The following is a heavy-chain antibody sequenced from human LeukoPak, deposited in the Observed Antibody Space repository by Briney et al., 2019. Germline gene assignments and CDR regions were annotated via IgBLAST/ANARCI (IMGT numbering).Heavy chain of an antibody. CDR3: ASGSYITTIDY. V-gene: IGHV3-11*01. Sequence: GGSLRLSCAASGFTVSSNYMSWIRQAPGKGLEWASYISSSGSTIYYADSVKGRFTISRDNAKNSLYLQMNSLRAEDTAVYYCASGSYITTIDYWGQGTLVTVSS. CDR2: ISSSGSTI. CDR1: GFTVSSNY. J-gene: IGHJ4*02. D-gene: IGHD1-26*01.